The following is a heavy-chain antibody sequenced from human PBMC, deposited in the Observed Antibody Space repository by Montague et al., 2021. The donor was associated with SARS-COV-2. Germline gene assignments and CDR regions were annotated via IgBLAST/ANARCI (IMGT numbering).Heavy chain of an antibody. V-gene: IGHV3-48*03. CDR1: GFTFSIFE. J-gene: IGHJ4*02. D-gene: IGHD3-16*01. CDR2: ISSSANTI. CDR3: ARGGGVFDN. Sequence: SLRLSCAASGFTFSIFEMNWVRQAPGKGLEWISYISSSANTIYYXESLKGRFTISRDNAMKSLYLQMNSLRAEDTAVYYCARGGGVFDNWGQGTLVTVAS.